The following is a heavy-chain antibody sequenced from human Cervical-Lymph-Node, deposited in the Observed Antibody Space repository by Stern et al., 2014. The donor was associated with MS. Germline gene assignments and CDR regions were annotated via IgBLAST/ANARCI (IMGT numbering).Heavy chain of an antibody. V-gene: IGHV4-59*01. Sequence: QLQLQESGPGLVKTSETLSLTCTVSGGPINNYYWSWIRQPPGKGLEWIGYIYYGGSVAYSPSLKSRVTISIDTSKNQFSLQLRSVTAADTAVYYCARNERYWFDPWGQGTVVTVS. D-gene: IGHD1-1*01. CDR3: ARNERYWFDP. CDR2: IYYGGSV. CDR1: GGPINNYY. J-gene: IGHJ5*02.